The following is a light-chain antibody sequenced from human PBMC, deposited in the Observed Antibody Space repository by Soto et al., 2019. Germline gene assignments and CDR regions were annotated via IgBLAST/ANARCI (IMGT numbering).Light chain of an antibody. CDR1: QGISTY. V-gene: IGKV1-39*01. CDR2: TAS. Sequence: DLQMTQSPSSLSASVGDRLTITCRASQGISTYLNWYQQKPGKAPKLLIYTASTLQSGVPSRFSGSGSETDFTLTISSLQPEDFATYSCQQNYRATWTFGQGTKVEIK. CDR3: QQNYRATWT. J-gene: IGKJ1*01.